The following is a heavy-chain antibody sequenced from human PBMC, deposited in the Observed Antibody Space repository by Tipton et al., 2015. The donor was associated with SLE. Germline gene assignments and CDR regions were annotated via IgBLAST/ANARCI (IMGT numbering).Heavy chain of an antibody. CDR2: IYYSGST. CDR1: GGSISSYY. CDR3: ARDGYNLDAFDI. V-gene: IGHV4-59*01. Sequence: TLSLTCTVSGGSISSYYWSWIRQPPGKGLEWIGDIYYSGSTNYNPSLKSRVTISVDTSKNQFSLKLSSVTAADTAVYYCARDGYNLDAFDIWGQGTMVTVSS. J-gene: IGHJ3*02. D-gene: IGHD5-24*01.